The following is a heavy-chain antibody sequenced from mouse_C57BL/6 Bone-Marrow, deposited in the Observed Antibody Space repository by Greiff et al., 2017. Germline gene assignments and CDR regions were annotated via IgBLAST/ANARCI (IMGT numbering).Heavy chain of an antibody. J-gene: IGHJ2*01. V-gene: IGHV3-8*01. CDR1: GYSITSDY. Sequence: EVKLVESGPGLAKPSQSLSLSCSVSGYSITSDYWNWIRKFPGNKLEYMGYISYSGSTYKNPYLKSRISITRDTSKNQYYLQLNSVTTEDTATYYCESFITTVVAGFDYWGQGTALTVTS. D-gene: IGHD1-1*01. CDR3: ESFITTVVAGFDY. CDR2: ISYSGST.